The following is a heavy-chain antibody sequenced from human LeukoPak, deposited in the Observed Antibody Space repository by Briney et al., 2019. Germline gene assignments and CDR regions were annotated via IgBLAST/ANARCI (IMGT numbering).Heavy chain of an antibody. Sequence: ASVKVSCKASGYTFTVYYMHWVRQAPGQGLEWMGWINPNSGGTNYAQKFQGRVTMTRDTSISTAYMELSRLRSDDTAVYYCARDPGDYALTDYWGQGTLVTVSS. CDR3: ARDPGDYALTDY. J-gene: IGHJ4*02. CDR1: GYTFTVYY. CDR2: INPNSGGT. V-gene: IGHV1-2*02. D-gene: IGHD4-17*01.